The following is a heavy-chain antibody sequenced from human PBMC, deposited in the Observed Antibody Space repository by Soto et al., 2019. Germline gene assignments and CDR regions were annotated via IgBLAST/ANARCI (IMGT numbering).Heavy chain of an antibody. Sequence: GASVKVSCKASGYTFTSYGISWVRQAPGQGLEWMGWISAYNGNTNYAQKLQGRVTMTTDTSTSTAYMELRSLRSDDTAVYYCARDLGFVVPSYYYYGMDVWGQGTTVTVSS. J-gene: IGHJ6*02. CDR1: GYTFTSYG. CDR3: ARDLGFVVPSYYYYGMDV. D-gene: IGHD2-2*01. V-gene: IGHV1-18*01. CDR2: ISAYNGNT.